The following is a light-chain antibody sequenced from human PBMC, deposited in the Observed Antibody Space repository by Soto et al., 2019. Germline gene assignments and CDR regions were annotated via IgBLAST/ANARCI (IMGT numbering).Light chain of an antibody. CDR3: QQSYSTPPT. CDR1: QSISSY. V-gene: IGKV1-39*01. Sequence: DIQMTQSPSSLSASVGDRVTITCRASQSISSYLNWYQQKPGKAPKLLIYAASSLQSGVPSRFSGGVSGTDFTLTISSLQPEDFATYYCQQSYSTPPTFGQGNKVEIK. J-gene: IGKJ1*01. CDR2: AAS.